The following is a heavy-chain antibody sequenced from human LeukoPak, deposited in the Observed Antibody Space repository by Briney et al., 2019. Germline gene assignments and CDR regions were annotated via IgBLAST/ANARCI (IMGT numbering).Heavy chain of an antibody. CDR1: GFTFSSYA. J-gene: IGHJ4*02. Sequence: GGSLRLSCAASGFTFSSYAMSWVRQAPGKGLEWVSAISGSGGSTYHADSVKGRFTISRDNSKNTLYLQMNSLRAEDTAVYYCAKDRWYSSSWYDYWGQGTLVTVSS. CDR2: ISGSGGST. CDR3: AKDRWYSSSWYDY. V-gene: IGHV3-23*01. D-gene: IGHD6-13*01.